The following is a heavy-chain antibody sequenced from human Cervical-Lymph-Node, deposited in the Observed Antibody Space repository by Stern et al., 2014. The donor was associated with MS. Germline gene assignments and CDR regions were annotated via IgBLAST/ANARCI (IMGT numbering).Heavy chain of an antibody. J-gene: IGHJ4*02. V-gene: IGHV3-30-3*01. CDR3: ARGGRGVGLEY. Sequence: VQLVESGGGVVQPGRSLSLSCVASGFTFSTYAMHWVRQAPGKGLEWVAFVAYDGTERNSTDSVKARFTISRDNSKNTLYLHMNSLRDEDTAVCFCARGGRGVGLEYWGQGALVTVSS. CDR2: VAYDGTER. D-gene: IGHD3-10*01. CDR1: GFTFSTYA.